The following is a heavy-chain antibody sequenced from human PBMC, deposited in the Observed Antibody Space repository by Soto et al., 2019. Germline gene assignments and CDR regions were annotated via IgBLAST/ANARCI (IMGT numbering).Heavy chain of an antibody. Sequence: GDSLKISCKGSGYSFTTYWIGWVRQMPGKGLEGMVIIYPGDSDTRYSPSFQGQDTISADKSINTTYLQWSSLKASDTAIYYCARQAAAGKYYYAMDVWGQGTTVNVSS. CDR3: ARQAAAGKYYYAMDV. CDR1: GYSFTTYW. D-gene: IGHD6-13*01. J-gene: IGHJ6*02. CDR2: IYPGDSDT. V-gene: IGHV5-51*01.